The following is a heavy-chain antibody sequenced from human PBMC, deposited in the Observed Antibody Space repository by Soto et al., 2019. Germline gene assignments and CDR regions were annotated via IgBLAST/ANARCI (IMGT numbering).Heavy chain of an antibody. CDR1: GFPFSSYA. D-gene: IGHD3-3*01. CDR2: ISGSGGST. J-gene: IGHJ5*02. V-gene: IGHV3-23*01. Sequence: GGSLRLSCAASGFPFSSYAMSWVRQAPGKGLEWVSAISGSGGSTYYADSVKGRFTISRDNSKNTLYLQMNSLRAEDTAVYYCVSDLITIFGVVPRENWFDPWGQGTLVTVSS. CDR3: VSDLITIFGVVPRENWFDP.